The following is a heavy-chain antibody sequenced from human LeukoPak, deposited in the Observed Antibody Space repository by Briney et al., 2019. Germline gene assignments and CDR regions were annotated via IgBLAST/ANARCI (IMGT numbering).Heavy chain of an antibody. CDR1: GGSISSGGYS. CDR3: ARGTTVTTKFDY. J-gene: IGHJ4*02. V-gene: IGHV4-30-2*01. Sequence: SQTLSLTCAVSGGSISSGGYSWSWIRQPPGKGLEWIGYIYHSGSTYYNPSLKSRVTIPVDRSKNQFSLKLSSVTAADTAVYYCARGTTVTTKFDYWGQGTLVTVSS. CDR2: IYHSGST. D-gene: IGHD4-17*01.